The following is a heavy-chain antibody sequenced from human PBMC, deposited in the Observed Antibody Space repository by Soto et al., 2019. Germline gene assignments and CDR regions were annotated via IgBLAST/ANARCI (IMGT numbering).Heavy chain of an antibody. CDR3: ARGLNGYSHYFDS. D-gene: IGHD5-18*01. CDR1: GYTFTSYA. V-gene: IGHV1-3*01. Sequence: QVQLVQSGAEVKKPGASVKVSCKASGYTFTSYAMHWVRQAPGQRLEWMGWINAGNGNTKYSQKFQGRVTITRDTSASTAYMELSSLRSEDTAGYYCARGLNGYSHYFDSWGQGTLVTVSS. J-gene: IGHJ4*02. CDR2: INAGNGNT.